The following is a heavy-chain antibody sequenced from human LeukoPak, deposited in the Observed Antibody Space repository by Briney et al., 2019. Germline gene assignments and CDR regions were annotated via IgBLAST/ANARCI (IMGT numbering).Heavy chain of an antibody. Sequence: QSGGSLRLSCAASGFTFNNYNMHWVRQPPGKGLEWVAIISYDVSKKDYADSVKGQFTISRDNSKNTLYLQMDSLRIEDTAVYYCARGLTDGMGLYYMDVWGKGTTVTVSS. CDR1: GFTFNNYN. J-gene: IGHJ6*03. CDR2: ISYDVSKK. CDR3: ARGLTDGMGLYYMDV. V-gene: IGHV3-30*03. D-gene: IGHD7-27*01.